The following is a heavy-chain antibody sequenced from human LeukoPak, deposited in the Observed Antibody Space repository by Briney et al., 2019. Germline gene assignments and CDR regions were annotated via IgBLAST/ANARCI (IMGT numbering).Heavy chain of an antibody. V-gene: IGHV4-59*08. CDR1: GVSIIGYY. J-gene: IGHJ4*02. Sequence: SGTLSFSCAVSGVSIIGYYRSWIRQRPGKGLEWIASIYYSGSTKYNTSPTRRVTVSRATSKNQFSLKLSSATAADTAVYYRARHRGSKLNRSFDFWGQGALVTVSS. CDR2: IYYSGST. CDR3: ARHRGSKLNRSFDF. D-gene: IGHD1-14*01.